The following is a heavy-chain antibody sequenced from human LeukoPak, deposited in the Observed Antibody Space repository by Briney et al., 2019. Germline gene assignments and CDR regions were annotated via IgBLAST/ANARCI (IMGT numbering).Heavy chain of an antibody. V-gene: IGHV4-34*01. D-gene: IGHD6-19*01. Sequence: SETLSLTCAVYGGSFSGYYWSWLRQPPGKGLEWLGEINHSGSTNYNPSLKSRVTISVDTSKNQFSLKLSSVTAADTAVYYCARGTHSGWYVYWGQGTLVTVSS. CDR3: ARGTHSGWYVY. J-gene: IGHJ4*02. CDR2: INHSGST. CDR1: GGSFSGYY.